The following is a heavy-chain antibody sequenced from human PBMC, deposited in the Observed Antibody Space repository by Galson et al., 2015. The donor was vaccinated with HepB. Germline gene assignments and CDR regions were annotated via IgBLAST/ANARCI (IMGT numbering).Heavy chain of an antibody. CDR3: AREEYSSGYGLYYYYYMDV. D-gene: IGHD6-19*01. CDR2: INTNTGNP. Sequence: SVKVSCKASGYTFTSYAMNWVRQAPGQGLEWMGWINTNTGNPTYAQGFTGRFVFSLDTSVSTAYLQISSLKAEDTAVYYCAREEYSSGYGLYYYYYMDVWGKETTVTVSS. V-gene: IGHV7-4-1*02. CDR1: GYTFTSYA. J-gene: IGHJ6*03.